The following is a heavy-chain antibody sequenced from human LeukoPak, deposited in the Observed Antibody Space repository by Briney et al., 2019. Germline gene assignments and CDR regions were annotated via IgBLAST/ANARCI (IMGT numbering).Heavy chain of an antibody. J-gene: IGHJ3*02. CDR2: ISQRGDT. V-gene: IGHV4-30-2*06. Sequence: SETLSLTCAVSGGSIYSGGYSWSWIRQSPEKGLEWIGYISQRGDTLYTPSLKSRVTISVDRSKNHFALNLTSVTAADTAVYYCARLTIGESSGYGSNSGGFDIWGQGTQVTVSS. CDR1: GGSIYSGGYS. CDR3: ARLTIGESSGYGSNSGGFDI. D-gene: IGHD4-23*01.